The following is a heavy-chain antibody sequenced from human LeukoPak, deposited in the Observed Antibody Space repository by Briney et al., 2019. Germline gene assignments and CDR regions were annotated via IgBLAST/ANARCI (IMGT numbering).Heavy chain of an antibody. D-gene: IGHD2-15*01. CDR3: ARDSPAYCSGGSCFPGGMDV. J-gene: IGHJ6*02. CDR1: GFTFSSYA. CDR2: ISYDGSNK. V-gene: IGHV3-30-3*01. Sequence: PGGSLRLSCAASGFTFSSYAMHWVRQAPGKGLEWVAVISYDGSNKYYADSVKGRFTISRDNSKNTLYLQMNSLRAEDTAVYYCARDSPAYCSGGSCFPGGMDVWGQGTTVTVSS.